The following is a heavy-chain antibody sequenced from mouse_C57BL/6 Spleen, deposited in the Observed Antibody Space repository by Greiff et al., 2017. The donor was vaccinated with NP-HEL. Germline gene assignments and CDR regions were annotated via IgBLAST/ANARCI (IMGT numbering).Heavy chain of an antibody. CDR3: ARVIERYFDV. D-gene: IGHD2-4*01. CDR1: GFTFSDYY. J-gene: IGHJ1*03. CDR2: INYDGSST. V-gene: IGHV5-16*01. Sequence: VQLQQSEGGLVQPGSSMKLSCTASGFTFSDYYMAWVRQVPEKGLEWVANINYDGSSTYYLDSLKSRFIISRDNAKNILYLQMSSLKSEDTATYYCARVIERYFDVWGTGTTVTVSS.